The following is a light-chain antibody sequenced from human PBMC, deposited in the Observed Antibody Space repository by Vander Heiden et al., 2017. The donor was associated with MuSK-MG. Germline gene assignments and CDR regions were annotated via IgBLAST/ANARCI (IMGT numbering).Light chain of an antibody. CDR1: QSISSN. J-gene: IGKJ5*01. CDR2: DAS. V-gene: IGKV3-15*01. Sequence: EIVMTQSPDTLSVSPGERATLSCRASQSISSNLAWYQQRPGQAPRLLIYDASARATGTPARFSGSGSGTEFSLTITSLQSEDFALYYCQHYNNWPPITFGQGTLLEIK. CDR3: QHYNNWPPIT.